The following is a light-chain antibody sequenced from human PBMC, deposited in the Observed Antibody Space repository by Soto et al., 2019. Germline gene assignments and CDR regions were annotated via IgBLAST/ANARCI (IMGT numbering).Light chain of an antibody. CDR3: LQNKSYPWT. J-gene: IGKJ1*01. V-gene: IGKV1-5*03. CDR1: QSISRW. Sequence: DIQMTQSPSTLSSSIGDRVTITCRASQSISRWLDWYQQKPGKAPKVVIYKASNLESGVPSRFSGSGSGTEFTLKISSLQPGDFATYFCLQNKSYPWTFGQGTKVDI. CDR2: KAS.